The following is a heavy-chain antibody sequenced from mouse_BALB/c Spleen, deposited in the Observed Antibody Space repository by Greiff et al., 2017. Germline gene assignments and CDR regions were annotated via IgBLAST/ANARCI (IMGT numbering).Heavy chain of an antibody. V-gene: IGHV5-12-1*01. D-gene: IGHD1-2*01. CDR2: ISSGGGST. CDR1: GFAFSSYD. CDR3: ARRIHYYGGAMDY. Sequence: EVMLVESGGDLVKPGGSLKLSCAASGFAFSSYDMSWVRQTPEKRLEWVAYISSGGGSTYYPDTVKGRFTISRDNAKNTLYLQMSSLKSEDTAMYYCARRIHYYGGAMDYWGQGTSVTVSS. J-gene: IGHJ4*01.